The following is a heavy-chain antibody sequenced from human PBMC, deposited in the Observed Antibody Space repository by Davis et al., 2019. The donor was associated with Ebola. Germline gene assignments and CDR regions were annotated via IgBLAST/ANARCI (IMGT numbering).Heavy chain of an antibody. D-gene: IGHD5-12*01. CDR1: GFTFDDYA. CDR3: ARDSSGRGFDI. CDR2: ISWNSGSI. J-gene: IGHJ3*02. Sequence: SLKISCAASGFTFDDYAMHWVRQAPGKGLEWVSGISWNSGSIGYADSVKGRFTISRDNSKNTQYLQMNSLRAEDTAVYYCARDSSGRGFDIWGQGTMVTVSS. V-gene: IGHV3-9*01.